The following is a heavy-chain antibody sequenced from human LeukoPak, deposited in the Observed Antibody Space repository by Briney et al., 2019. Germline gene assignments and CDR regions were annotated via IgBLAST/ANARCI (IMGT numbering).Heavy chain of an antibody. CDR2: IYYSGST. V-gene: IGHV4-59*01. J-gene: IGHJ4*02. Sequence: ASETLSLTCTVSGASISSYYWSWIRQPPGKGLEWIGYIYYSGSTNYNPSLKSRVTISVDTSKNQFSLKLSSVTAADTAVYYCARAYLENYMDVWGQGTLVTVSS. CDR3: ARAYLENYMDV. CDR1: GASISSYY.